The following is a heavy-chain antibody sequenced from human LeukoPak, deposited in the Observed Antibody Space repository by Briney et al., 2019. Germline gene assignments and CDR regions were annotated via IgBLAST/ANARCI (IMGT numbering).Heavy chain of an antibody. D-gene: IGHD3-10*01. Sequence: GGSLRLSCAASGFTFSSYAMSWVRQAPGKGLEWVSAISGSDGSTYYADSVKGRFTISRDNSKNTLYLQMNSLRAEDTAVYYCAKNVYNYYGADNYYYYMDVWGKGTTVTVSS. CDR3: AKNVYNYYGADNYYYYMDV. CDR2: ISGSDGST. CDR1: GFTFSSYA. V-gene: IGHV3-23*01. J-gene: IGHJ6*03.